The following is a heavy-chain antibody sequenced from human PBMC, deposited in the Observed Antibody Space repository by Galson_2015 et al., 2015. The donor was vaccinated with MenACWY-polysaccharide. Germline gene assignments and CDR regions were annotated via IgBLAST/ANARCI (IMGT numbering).Heavy chain of an antibody. CDR3: ARANYNSGTFLYGMDV. D-gene: IGHD3-10*01. J-gene: IGHJ2*01. CDR1: GFTLSSYP. V-gene: IGHV3-23*01. CDR2: ISGSGGDT. Sequence: SLRLSCAASGFTLSSYPMTWVRQAPGKGLEWVSTISGSGGDTYSVDSVKGRFTVSRDISKNTVFMQMNTLRAEDTAVYYCARANYNSGTFLYGMDVWGRGTLVTVSS.